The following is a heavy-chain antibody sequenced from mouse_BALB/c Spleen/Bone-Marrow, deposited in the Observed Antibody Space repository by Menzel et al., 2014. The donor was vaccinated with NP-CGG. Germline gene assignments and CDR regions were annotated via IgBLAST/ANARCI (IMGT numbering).Heavy chain of an antibody. Sequence: EVKLMESGGGLVQPGGSLRLSCATSGFTFTDYYMNWVRQPPGKALEWLGFIRNKANGYTTEYSASVKGRFTISRDNSQNILYLQMNTLRAEDSATYYCARDKGRAFFDYWGQGTTLTVSS. J-gene: IGHJ2*01. V-gene: IGHV7-3*02. CDR2: IRNKANGYTT. CDR1: GFTFTDYY. CDR3: ARDKGRAFFDY.